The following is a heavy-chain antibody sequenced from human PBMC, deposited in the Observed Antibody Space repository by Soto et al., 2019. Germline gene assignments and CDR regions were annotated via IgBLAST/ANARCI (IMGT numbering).Heavy chain of an antibody. CDR2: ISGSGGST. J-gene: IGHJ6*02. D-gene: IGHD6-6*01. CDR1: GFTFSSYA. Sequence: EVQLLESGGGLVQPGGSLRLSCAASGFTFSSYAMSWVRQAPGKGLEWVSAISGSGGSTYYADSVKGRFTISSDNSKNTLYLQMNSLRAEDTAVYYCAKDLRGSSTMGGMDVWGQGTTVTVSS. V-gene: IGHV3-23*01. CDR3: AKDLRGSSTMGGMDV.